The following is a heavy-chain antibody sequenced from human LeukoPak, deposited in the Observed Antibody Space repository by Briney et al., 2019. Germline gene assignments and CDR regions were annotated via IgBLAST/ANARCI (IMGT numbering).Heavy chain of an antibody. J-gene: IGHJ4*02. CDR1: GYTFTGYY. CDR2: INPNSGCA. Sequence: ASVKVSCKASGYTFTGYYMHWVRQAPGQGREWMGWINPNSGCANYAQKVQGRVTMTRDTSISTAYMEGSRLACDCTARYYCAREGTFDGWGQRTLVTAS. CDR3: AREGTFDG. D-gene: IGHD1-1*01. V-gene: IGHV1-2*02.